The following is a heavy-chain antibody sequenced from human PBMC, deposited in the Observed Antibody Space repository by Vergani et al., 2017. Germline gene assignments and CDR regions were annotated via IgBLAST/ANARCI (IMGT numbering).Heavy chain of an antibody. CDR2: IIPILGIA. V-gene: IGHV1-69*08. Sequence: QVQLVQSGAEVKKPGSSVKVSCKASGGTFSSYTISWVRQAPGQGLEWMGRIIPILGIANYAQKFQGRVTITADKSTSTAYMELSSLRSEDTDVYYCARDRGSGGGYYDSSGYYDYWGQGTLVTVSS. J-gene: IGHJ4*02. CDR1: GGTFSSYT. D-gene: IGHD3-22*01. CDR3: ARDRGSGGGYYDSSGYYDY.